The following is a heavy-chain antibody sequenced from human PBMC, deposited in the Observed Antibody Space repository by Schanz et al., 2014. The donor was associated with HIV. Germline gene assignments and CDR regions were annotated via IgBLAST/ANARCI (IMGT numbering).Heavy chain of an antibody. D-gene: IGHD2-2*01. J-gene: IGHJ4*02. Sequence: EVQLLESGGGLVQPGGSLRLSCAASGFTFSSLGMSWVRQAPGEGLEWVSGISEFGGSAWYADSVKGRFTISRDNSKNTLYLQMDSLSAYYCARYFCAKSTWVDNCGQGTLVTVSS. CDR2: ISEFGGSA. CDR1: GFTFSSLG. V-gene: IGHV3-23*01. CDR3: AKSTWVDN.